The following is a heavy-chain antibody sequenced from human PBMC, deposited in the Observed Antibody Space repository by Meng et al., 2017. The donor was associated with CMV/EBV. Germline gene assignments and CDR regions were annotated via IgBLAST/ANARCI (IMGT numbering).Heavy chain of an antibody. D-gene: IGHD3-3*01. Sequence: ASVKVSCKASGYTFTGYYMHRVRQAPGQGLEWMGWINPKSGGTNYAQKFQGRVTMTRDTAISTAYMELSRLRSDDTAVYYCAMGFSVGVVIKTFDYWGQGTLVTVSS. J-gene: IGHJ4*02. CDR3: AMGFSVGVVIKTFDY. V-gene: IGHV1-2*02. CDR1: GYTFTGYY. CDR2: INPKSGGT.